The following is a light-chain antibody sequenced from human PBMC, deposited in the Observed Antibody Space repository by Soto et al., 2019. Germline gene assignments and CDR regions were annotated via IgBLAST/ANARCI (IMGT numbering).Light chain of an antibody. CDR2: DAS. Sequence: EIVLTQSPATLSLSPGERATLSCRASQSVSSYLAWYQQKPGQAPRLLIYDASNRATGIPARFSGSGSGTDFTLTISSLEPEDFEVYYCQQRSNGLTFGGGTKV. J-gene: IGKJ4*01. CDR1: QSVSSY. CDR3: QQRSNGLT. V-gene: IGKV3-11*01.